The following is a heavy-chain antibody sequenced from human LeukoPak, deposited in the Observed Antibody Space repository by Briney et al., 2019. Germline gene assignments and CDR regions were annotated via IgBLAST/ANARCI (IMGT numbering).Heavy chain of an antibody. D-gene: IGHD3-22*01. J-gene: IGHJ4*02. V-gene: IGHV1-69*05. Sequence: AASVKVSCKASGGTFSSYAISWVRQAPGQGLEWMGGIISIFGTANYAQKFQGRVTMTRDMSTSTVYMELSSLRSEDTAVYYCARFHDSSGYYYGGSYFDSWGQGTLVTVSS. CDR3: ARFHDSSGYYYGGSYFDS. CDR1: GGTFSSYA. CDR2: IISIFGTA.